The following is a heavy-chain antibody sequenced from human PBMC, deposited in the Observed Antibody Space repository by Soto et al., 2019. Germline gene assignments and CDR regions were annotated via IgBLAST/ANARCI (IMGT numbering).Heavy chain of an antibody. CDR2: ISAYNGNT. J-gene: IGHJ4*02. Sequence: QVQLVQSGAEVKKPGASVKVSCKASGYTFTSYGISWVRQAPGQGLEWMGWISAYNGNTNDAQKFQGRVTMTTDTTTSTAYMELRSLRSDDKAVYYCARDLDTAMVSGYWGQGTLVTVSS. D-gene: IGHD5-18*01. CDR3: ARDLDTAMVSGY. CDR1: GYTFTSYG. V-gene: IGHV1-18*01.